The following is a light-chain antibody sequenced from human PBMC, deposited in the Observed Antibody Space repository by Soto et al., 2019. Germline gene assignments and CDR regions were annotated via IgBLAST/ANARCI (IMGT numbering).Light chain of an antibody. CDR2: DAS. CDR3: QQRGDWPLT. V-gene: IGKV3-11*01. CDR1: QSVSSN. J-gene: IGKJ4*01. Sequence: EIVLTQSPATLSVSPGERATLSCRASQSVSSNLAWYQQKPGQAPRLLIYDASHRATGIPARFSGSGSGTDFTLTISNLEPEDFAVYYCQQRGDWPLTFGGGTKVDIK.